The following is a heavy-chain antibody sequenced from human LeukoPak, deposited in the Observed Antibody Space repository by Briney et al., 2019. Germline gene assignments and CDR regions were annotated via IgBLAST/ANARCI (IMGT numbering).Heavy chain of an antibody. CDR3: ARVAGDGYNYDPYYYYGMDV. CDR2: IIPILGIA. J-gene: IGHJ6*02. V-gene: IGHV1-69*04. D-gene: IGHD5-24*01. CDR1: GGNFSSYA. Sequence: GASVKVSCKASGGNFSSYAISWVRQAPGQGLEWMGRIIPILGIANYAQKFQGRVTITADKSTSTAYMELSSLRSEDTAVYYCARVAGDGYNYDPYYYYGMDVWGQGTTVTVSS.